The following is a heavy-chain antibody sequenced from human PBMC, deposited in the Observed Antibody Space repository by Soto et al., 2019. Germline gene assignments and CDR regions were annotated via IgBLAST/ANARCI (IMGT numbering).Heavy chain of an antibody. V-gene: IGHV3-21*01. CDR2: ITNSGNYI. CDR3: ARDESAGSSIRY. D-gene: IGHD2-2*01. Sequence: EVPVVESGGGLVKPGGSLRLSCTASGSTFSSYGMNWVRQAPGKGLEWVSSITNSGNYIYYADSVQGRFTISRDNARNSLYLQMNSLRAEDTAVYFCARDESAGSSIRYWGQGSVVTVSS. J-gene: IGHJ4*02. CDR1: GSTFSSYG.